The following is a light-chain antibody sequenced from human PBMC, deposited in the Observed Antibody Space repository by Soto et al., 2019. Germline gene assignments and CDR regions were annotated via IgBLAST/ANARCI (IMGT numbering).Light chain of an antibody. CDR2: GAS. V-gene: IGKV3-20*01. CDR3: QQYGSSSWT. CDR1: QSVSSSY. J-gene: IGKJ1*01. Sequence: EIVLTQSPGTLSLSPGERATLSCRASQSVSSSYLAWYQQKPGQAPRLLIYGASSRATGIPDRFSGSGSGTDFTLTISRLEPGDFAVYYCQQYGSSSWTFGQGTRWIS.